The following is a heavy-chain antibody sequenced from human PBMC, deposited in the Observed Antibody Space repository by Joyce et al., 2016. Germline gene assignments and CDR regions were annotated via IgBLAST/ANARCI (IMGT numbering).Heavy chain of an antibody. V-gene: IGHV4-38-2*01. D-gene: IGHD5-18*01. Sequence: QVQLQESVPGLVKPSETLSLTCGVSGLSFDLHSFWGWIRQPPGKGLEWIGNVYLHGITHYSPSLKSRVTISMDTSKTQFSLNLNSLTAADTAVYFCARRPYNVHTPLGSDWYFDLWGRGTLVTVSS. CDR1: GLSFDLHSF. CDR2: VYLHGIT. J-gene: IGHJ2*01. CDR3: ARRPYNVHTPLGSDWYFDL.